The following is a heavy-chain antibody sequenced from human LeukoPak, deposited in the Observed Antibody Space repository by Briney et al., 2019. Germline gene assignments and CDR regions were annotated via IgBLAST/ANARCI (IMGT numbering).Heavy chain of an antibody. CDR3: ATGYSSGWFYYYYYMDV. D-gene: IGHD6-19*01. CDR1: GFTFSSYS. J-gene: IGHJ6*03. CDR2: ISSSSTYI. Sequence: GGSLRLSCAASGFTFSSYSMNWVRQTPGKGLEWVSSISSSSTYIYYADSVKGRFSISSDNAKNSLYLQMNSLRTEDTALYYCATGYSSGWFYYYYYMDVWGKGTTVTVSS. V-gene: IGHV3-21*04.